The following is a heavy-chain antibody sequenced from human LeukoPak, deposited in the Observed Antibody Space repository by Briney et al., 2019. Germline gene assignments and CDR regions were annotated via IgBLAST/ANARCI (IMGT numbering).Heavy chain of an antibody. J-gene: IGHJ5*02. CDR1: GGSISSYY. Sequence: SETPSLTCTVSGGSISSYYWSWIRQPPGKGLEWIGYIYYSGSTNYNPSLKSRVTISVDTSKNQFSLKLSSVTAADTAVYYCAREGTDYGDVAWGQGTLVTVSS. CDR2: IYYSGST. V-gene: IGHV4-59*01. CDR3: AREGTDYGDVA. D-gene: IGHD4-17*01.